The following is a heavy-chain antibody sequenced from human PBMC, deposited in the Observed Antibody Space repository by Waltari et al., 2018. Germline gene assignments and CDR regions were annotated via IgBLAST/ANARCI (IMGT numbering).Heavy chain of an antibody. CDR3: ATEIYSSSWYRFDY. Sequence: QVQLVQSGAEVKKPGASVTVSCKVSGYTLTELSMHWVRQAPGKGLEWMGGCDPEDGETSYAQKFQGRVTMTEDTSTDTAYMELSSLRSEDTAVYYCATEIYSSSWYRFDYWGQGTLVTVSS. V-gene: IGHV1-24*01. CDR2: CDPEDGET. J-gene: IGHJ4*02. CDR1: GYTLTELS. D-gene: IGHD6-13*01.